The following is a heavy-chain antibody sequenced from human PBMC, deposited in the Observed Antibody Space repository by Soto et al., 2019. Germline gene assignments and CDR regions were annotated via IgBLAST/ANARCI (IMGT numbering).Heavy chain of an antibody. CDR1: GFSLTTLGVG. V-gene: IGHV2-5*02. D-gene: IGHD3-16*01. CDR2: IYWDDDK. J-gene: IGHJ5*02. Sequence: QITLKESGPTLVKPTQTLTLTCTFSGFSLTTLGVGVSWIRQPPGKALECLALIYWDDDKRYSPSLQSRLSITKDTSKNQVVLIMTNGDPVDTATYYCAHIPNYYQYDWFDPWGQRTLVSVSS. CDR3: AHIPNYYQYDWFDP.